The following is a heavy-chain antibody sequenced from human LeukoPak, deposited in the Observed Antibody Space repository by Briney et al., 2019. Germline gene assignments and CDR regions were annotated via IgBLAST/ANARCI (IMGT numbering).Heavy chain of an antibody. CDR2: IRSKAYGGTT. CDR1: GFTFSSYS. V-gene: IGHV3-49*04. Sequence: GGSLRLSCAASGFTFSSYSMNWVRQAPGKGLEWVGFIRSKAYGGTTEYAASVKGRFTISRDDSKSIAYLQMNSLKTEDTAVYYCTRVRVRDGYNLAPWVVGAFDIWGQGTMVTVSS. J-gene: IGHJ3*02. D-gene: IGHD5-24*01. CDR3: TRVRVRDGYNLAPWVVGAFDI.